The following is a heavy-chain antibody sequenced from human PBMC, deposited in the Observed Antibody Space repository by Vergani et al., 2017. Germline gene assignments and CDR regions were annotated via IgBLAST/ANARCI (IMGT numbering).Heavy chain of an antibody. CDR2: ISGSGGST. J-gene: IGHJ4*02. Sequence: EVQLLESGGGLVQPGGSLRLSCAASGFTFSSYAMSWVRQAPGKGLEWVSAISGSGGSTYYADYVKARFTISRDNSKNTLYLQMNSLRAEDTAVYYCAKDHFLNARSLFGYWGQGTLVTVSA. CDR1: GFTFSSYA. D-gene: IGHD3-10*01. V-gene: IGHV3-23*01. CDR3: AKDHFLNARSLFGY.